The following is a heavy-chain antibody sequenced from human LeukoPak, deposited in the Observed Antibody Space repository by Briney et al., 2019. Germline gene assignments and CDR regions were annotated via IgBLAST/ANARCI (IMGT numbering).Heavy chain of an antibody. D-gene: IGHD1-1*01. CDR2: IYGSGST. J-gene: IGHJ5*02. CDR1: GGSFSNYY. Sequence: SETLSLTCSVSGGSFSNYYWSWIRQPPGKGLEWIGHIYGSGSTNYNPSLKSRVTLSVDTSKNQFSLKLSSVTAADTAVYYCAREGTSGTHLNWFDPWGQGTLVTVSS. V-gene: IGHV4-59*01. CDR3: AREGTSGTHLNWFDP.